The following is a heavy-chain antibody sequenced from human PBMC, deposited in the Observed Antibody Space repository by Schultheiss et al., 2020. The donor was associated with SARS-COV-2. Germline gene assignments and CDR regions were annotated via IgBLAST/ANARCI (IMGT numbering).Heavy chain of an antibody. J-gene: IGHJ6*03. Sequence: GGSLRLSCAASGFTFSSYAIHWVRQAPGKGLEWVANIKQDGSEKYYVDSVKGRFTISRDNAKNSLYLQMNSLRAEDTALYYCARLGIVPAATDHLPFDYYYYYMDVWGKGTTVTVSS. D-gene: IGHD2-2*01. CDR1: GFTFSSYA. V-gene: IGHV3-7*03. CDR2: IKQDGSEK. CDR3: ARLGIVPAATDHLPFDYYYYYMDV.